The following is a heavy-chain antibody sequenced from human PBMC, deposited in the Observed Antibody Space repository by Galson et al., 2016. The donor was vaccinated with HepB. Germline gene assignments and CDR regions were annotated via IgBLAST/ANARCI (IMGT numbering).Heavy chain of an antibody. CDR2: IGDTGSRI. CDR1: GFTFSSYS. D-gene: IGHD2-2*01. Sequence: SLRLSCAASGFTFSSYSMNWVRQAPGKGLEWVSYIGDTGSRIYYADSAKGRFTISRDNARNSLYMQMYSLRDDDTGVYYCARDVSPYASPPDYWGQGTLVTVSS. V-gene: IGHV3-48*02. CDR3: ARDVSPYASPPDY. J-gene: IGHJ4*02.